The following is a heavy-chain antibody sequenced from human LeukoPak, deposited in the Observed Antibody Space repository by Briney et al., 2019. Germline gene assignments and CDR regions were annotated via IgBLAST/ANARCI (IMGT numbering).Heavy chain of an antibody. J-gene: IGHJ4*02. V-gene: IGHV4-34*01. CDR3: ARGDYGGNTLDY. CDR2: INHSGST. Sequence: SETLSLTCAVYGGSFSDYYWSWIRRPPGKGLEWIGEINHSGSTNYNPSLKSRVTISGDTSKNQFSLKLSSVTAADTAVYYCARGDYGGNTLDYWGQGTLVTVSS. CDR1: GGSFSDYY. D-gene: IGHD4-17*01.